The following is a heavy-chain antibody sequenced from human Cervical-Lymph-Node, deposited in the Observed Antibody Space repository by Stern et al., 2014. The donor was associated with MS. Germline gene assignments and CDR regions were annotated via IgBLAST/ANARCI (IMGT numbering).Heavy chain of an antibody. J-gene: IGHJ6*02. D-gene: IGHD1-1*01. CDR1: GYTFTNNW. CDR2: IYPDDSDI. V-gene: IGHV5-51*03. CDR3: ARPPPRRKWDDPNYGMDV. Sequence: EVQLEESGAEVKKPGESLKISCKGSGYTFTNNWIAWVRQMPGKGLEWMGIIYPDDSDIRYSPSLQGQVTISADKSIRSAYLQWRTLKAADSAVYYCARPPPRRKWDDPNYGMDVWGQGTTVTVSS.